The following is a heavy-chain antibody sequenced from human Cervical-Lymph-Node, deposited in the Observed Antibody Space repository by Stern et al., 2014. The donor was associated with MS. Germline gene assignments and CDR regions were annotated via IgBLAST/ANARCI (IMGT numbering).Heavy chain of an antibody. J-gene: IGHJ4*02. CDR3: VRDPGLTAMVKFDY. Sequence: VQLVESGGGVVQPGRSLRISCAASGFTLSNYAMHWVRQAPDKGLVWGAIISYDGSTKDYADSVRGRFTISRDISMNTLYLQMDSLRAEDTALYYCVRDPGLTAMVKFDYWGQGTLVTVSS. CDR1: GFTLSNYA. CDR2: ISYDGSTK. V-gene: IGHV3-30*04. D-gene: IGHD5-18*01.